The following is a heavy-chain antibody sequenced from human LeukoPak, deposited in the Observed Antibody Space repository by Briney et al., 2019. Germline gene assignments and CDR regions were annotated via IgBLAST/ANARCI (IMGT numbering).Heavy chain of an antibody. CDR1: GFTFSSYS. Sequence: GGSLRLSCAASGFTFSSYSMNWVRQAPGKGLEWVSSISSSSYIYYADSVKGRFTISRDNAKNSLYLQMNSLRAEDTAVYYCARDGNDILTGSLQYYMDVWGKGTTVTVSS. V-gene: IGHV3-21*01. CDR3: ARDGNDILTGSLQYYMDV. CDR2: ISSSSYI. D-gene: IGHD3-9*01. J-gene: IGHJ6*03.